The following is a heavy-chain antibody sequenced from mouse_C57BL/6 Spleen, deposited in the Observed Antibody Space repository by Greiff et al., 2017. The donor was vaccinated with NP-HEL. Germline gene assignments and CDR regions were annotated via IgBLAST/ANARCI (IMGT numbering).Heavy chain of an antibody. J-gene: IGHJ4*01. V-gene: IGHV1-7*01. CDR2: INPSSGYT. CDR3: SRRDGSSSYYAMDY. D-gene: IGHD1-1*01. CDR1: GYTFTSYW. Sequence: QVHVKQSGAELAKPGASVKLSCKASGYTFTSYWMHWVKQRPGQGLEWIGYINPSSGYTKYNQKFKDKATLTADKSSSTAYMQLSSLTYEDSAVYYCSRRDGSSSYYAMDYWGQGTSVTVSS.